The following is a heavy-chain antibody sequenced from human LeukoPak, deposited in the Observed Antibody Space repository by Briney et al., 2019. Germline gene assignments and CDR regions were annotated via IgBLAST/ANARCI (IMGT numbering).Heavy chain of an antibody. V-gene: IGHV3-74*01. Sequence: GGSLRLSGAASGFDFSSNWMHWVRHAPGQGLVWVSRIKGDGISTNYADSVKGRFTISRDIAKNTLYLQMNSLRAEDTGVYYCAKDHYWSIDYWGRGTLVTVSS. D-gene: IGHD3-3*01. CDR3: AKDHYWSIDY. CDR1: GFDFSSNW. J-gene: IGHJ4*02. CDR2: IKGDGIST.